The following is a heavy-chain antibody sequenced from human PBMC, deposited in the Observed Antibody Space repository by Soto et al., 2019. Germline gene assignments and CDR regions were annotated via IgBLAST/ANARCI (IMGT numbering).Heavy chain of an antibody. CDR2: IHYSGRT. CDR1: GGSITGAYYY. V-gene: IGHV4-39*01. Sequence: QLQLQESGPGLVKPSETLSLTCTVSGGSITGAYYYWGWIRQSPGKGLEYIGSIHYSGRTSYNPAIQSRPPVSVDASKSQFSLRLASVTAADSAVNFCARNGSGPYYPVDCWGPGTLVTVSS. D-gene: IGHD3-10*01. J-gene: IGHJ4*02. CDR3: ARNGSGPYYPVDC.